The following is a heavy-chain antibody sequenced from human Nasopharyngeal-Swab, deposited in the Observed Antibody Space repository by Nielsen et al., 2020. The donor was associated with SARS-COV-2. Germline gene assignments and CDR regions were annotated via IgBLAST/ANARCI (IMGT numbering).Heavy chain of an antibody. CDR2: ISSSSSTI. Sequence: GESLKISCAASGFTFSSYSMNWVRQAPGKGLEWVSYISSSSSTIYYADSVKGRFTISRDNTKNTLYLQMNSLRAEDTAVYYCARDSPWQELDYWGQGTLVTVSS. J-gene: IGHJ4*02. CDR1: GFTFSSYS. D-gene: IGHD1-1*01. V-gene: IGHV3-48*04. CDR3: ARDSPWQELDY.